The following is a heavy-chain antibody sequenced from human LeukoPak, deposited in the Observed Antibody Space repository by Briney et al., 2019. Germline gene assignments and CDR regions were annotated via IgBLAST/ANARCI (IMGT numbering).Heavy chain of an antibody. D-gene: IGHD2-21*01. CDR1: GGSISNYY. V-gene: IGHV4-4*07. J-gene: IGHJ3*01. CDR2: VYTSGST. Sequence: SETLSLTCTVSGGSISNYYWSWTRRTAGKGLEWIGRVYTSGSTSYNPSLKSRLTISVDTSKDEVSLKLSSVTAADTAVYYCARSFFVVSPASPYDAFELWGQGTMVTVSS. CDR3: ARSFFVVSPASPYDAFEL.